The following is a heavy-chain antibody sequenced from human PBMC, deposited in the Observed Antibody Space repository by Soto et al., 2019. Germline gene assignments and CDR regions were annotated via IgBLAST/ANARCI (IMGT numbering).Heavy chain of an antibody. CDR3: ARDSPVYCSSTSCPRFDY. D-gene: IGHD2-2*01. V-gene: IGHV3-33*01. Sequence: SLRPSCAASGFTFSSYGMHWVRQAPGKGLEWVAVIWYDGSNKYYADSVKGRFTISRDNSKNTLYLQMNSLRAEDTAVYYFARDSPVYCSSTSCPRFDYWGQGTLVTVSS. CDR2: IWYDGSNK. J-gene: IGHJ4*02. CDR1: GFTFSSYG.